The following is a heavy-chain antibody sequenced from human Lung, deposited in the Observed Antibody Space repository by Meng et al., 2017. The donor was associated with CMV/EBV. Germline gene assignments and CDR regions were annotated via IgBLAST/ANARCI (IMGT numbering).Heavy chain of an antibody. D-gene: IGHD6-6*01. Sequence: GEXXTISCKGSGYSFTSYWIGWVRQMPGKGLEWMGIIYPGDSDTRYSPSFQGQVTISADKSISTAYLQWSSLKASDTAMYYCARKEESYSSSGFDYWGQGTLVTVSS. CDR1: GYSFTSYW. V-gene: IGHV5-51*01. CDR2: IYPGDSDT. CDR3: ARKEESYSSSGFDY. J-gene: IGHJ4*02.